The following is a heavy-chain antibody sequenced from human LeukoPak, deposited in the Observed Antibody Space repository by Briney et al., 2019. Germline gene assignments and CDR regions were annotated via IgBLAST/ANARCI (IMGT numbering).Heavy chain of an antibody. CDR2: IYSGGST. V-gene: IGHV3-66*01. J-gene: IGHJ4*02. D-gene: IGHD3-10*01. Sequence: PGGSLRLSCAASGFTFSSYSMNWVRQAPGKGLEWVSVIYSGGSTYYADSVKGRFTISRDNSKNTLYLQMNSLRAEDTAVYYCARTLLGYYYGSGSYFSPYYFDYWGQGTLVTVSS. CDR1: GFTFSSYS. CDR3: ARTLLGYYYGSGSYFSPYYFDY.